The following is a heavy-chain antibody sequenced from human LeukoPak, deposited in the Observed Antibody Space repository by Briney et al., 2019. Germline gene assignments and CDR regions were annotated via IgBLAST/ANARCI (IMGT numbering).Heavy chain of an antibody. CDR3: ASGEMATIFY. J-gene: IGHJ4*02. Sequence: SENLSLNCTVSGGSISSYYWSWIRQPPGKGLEWIGYIYYSGSTNYNPSLKSRVTISVDTSKNQFSLKLSSVTAADTAVYYCASGEMATIFYWGQGTLVTVSS. D-gene: IGHD5-24*01. CDR1: GGSISSYY. CDR2: IYYSGST. V-gene: IGHV4-59*01.